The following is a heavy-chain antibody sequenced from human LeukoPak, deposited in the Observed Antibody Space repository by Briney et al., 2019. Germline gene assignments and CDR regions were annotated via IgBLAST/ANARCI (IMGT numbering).Heavy chain of an antibody. CDR2: ISYDGSNK. D-gene: IGHD6-13*01. V-gene: IGHV3-30*04. J-gene: IGHJ6*03. CDR3: ARDSPYSSSWKFYYYYYMDV. Sequence: GGSLRLSCAASGFTFSSYAMHWVRQAPGKGLEWVAVISYDGSNKYYADSVKGRFTISRDNSKNTLYLQMNSLRAEDTAVYYCARDSPYSSSWKFYYYYYMDVWGKGTTVTVSS. CDR1: GFTFSSYA.